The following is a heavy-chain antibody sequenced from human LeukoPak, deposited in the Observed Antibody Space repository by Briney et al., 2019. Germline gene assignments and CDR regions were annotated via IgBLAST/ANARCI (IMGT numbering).Heavy chain of an antibody. D-gene: IGHD3-10*01. CDR2: MNPNSGNT. Sequence: ASVKVSCKASGYTFTSYDISWVRQATGQGLEWMGWMNPNSGNTAYAQKFQGRVTTTRNTSTSTVYMELSSLRSEDTAVYYCAREVVTMVRGVIQNPYYYYYMDVWGKGTTVTISS. CDR3: AREVVTMVRGVIQNPYYYYYMDV. J-gene: IGHJ6*03. CDR1: GYTFTSYD. V-gene: IGHV1-8*03.